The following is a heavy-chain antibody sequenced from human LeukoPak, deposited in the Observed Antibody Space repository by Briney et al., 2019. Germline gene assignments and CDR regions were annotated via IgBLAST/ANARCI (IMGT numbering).Heavy chain of an antibody. V-gene: IGHV3-30*18. CDR3: AKDDGYYYYGMDV. CDR2: ISYDGSNK. CDR1: GFTFSTYG. Sequence: GGSLRLSCAASGFTFSTYGMHWVRQAPGKGLEWVAVISYDGSNKYYADSVKGRFTISRDNSKNTLYLQMNSLRAEDTAVYYCAKDDGYYYYGMDVWGQGTTVTVSS. J-gene: IGHJ6*02.